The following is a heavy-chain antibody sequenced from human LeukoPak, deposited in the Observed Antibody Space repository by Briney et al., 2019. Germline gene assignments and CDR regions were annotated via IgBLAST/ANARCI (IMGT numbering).Heavy chain of an antibody. J-gene: IGHJ4*02. V-gene: IGHV1-8*01. D-gene: IGHD3-10*01. CDR1: GYTFTSYD. CDR3: ARDNNTNGYYGSGSYYSRLAY. Sequence: ASVKVSCKASGYTFTSYDINWVRQATGQGLEWMGWMNPNSGNTGYAQKFQGRVTMTRNTSISTAYMELSSLRSEDTAVYYCARDNNTNGYYGSGSYYSRLAYWGQGTLVTVSS. CDR2: MNPNSGNT.